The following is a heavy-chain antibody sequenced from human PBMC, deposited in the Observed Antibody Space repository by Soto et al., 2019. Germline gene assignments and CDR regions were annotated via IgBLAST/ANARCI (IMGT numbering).Heavy chain of an antibody. CDR2: IKSDGTYT. CDR3: AKNPGYYYDSTGYHFDY. CDR1: GFTFSNYW. Sequence: PGGSLRLSCAASGFTFSNYWMHWVRQAPGKGLVWVSRIKSDGTYTNYADSVKGRFTISRDNSKNTLYLQMNSLRAEDTAVYYCAKNPGYYYDSTGYHFDYWGQGTLVTVSS. J-gene: IGHJ4*02. V-gene: IGHV3-74*01. D-gene: IGHD3-22*01.